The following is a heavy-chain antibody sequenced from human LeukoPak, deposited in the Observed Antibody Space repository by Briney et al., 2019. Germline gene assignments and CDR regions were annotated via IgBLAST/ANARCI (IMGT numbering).Heavy chain of an antibody. CDR3: ARQGYGGHLDY. CDR1: GGSISSYY. Sequence: SETLSLTCTVSGGSISSYYWSWIRQPPGKGLEWIGYIYYSGSTYYNPSLKSRVTISVDTSKNQFSLKLSSVTAADTAVYYCARQGYGGHLDYWGQGTLVTVSS. V-gene: IGHV4-59*08. CDR2: IYYSGST. J-gene: IGHJ4*02. D-gene: IGHD4-23*01.